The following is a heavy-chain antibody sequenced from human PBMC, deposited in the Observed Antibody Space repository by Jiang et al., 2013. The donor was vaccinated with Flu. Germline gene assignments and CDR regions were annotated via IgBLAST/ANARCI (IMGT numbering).Heavy chain of an antibody. CDR3: ARDGLD. CDR1: GFTFGSHA. V-gene: IGHV3-33*01. Sequence: VQLVESGGGVVQPGTSLTLSCGASGFTFGSHAMHWVRQAPGKGLEWVAVLWFDGSNENXRDSVKGRFIISRDNSKYMVFXQMNXLRVEDTAIYYCARDGLD. D-gene: IGHD3/OR15-3a*01. J-gene: IGHJ4*01. CDR2: LWFDGSNE.